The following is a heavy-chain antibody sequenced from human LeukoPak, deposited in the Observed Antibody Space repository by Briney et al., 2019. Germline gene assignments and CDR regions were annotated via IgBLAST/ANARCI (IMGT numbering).Heavy chain of an antibody. Sequence: GSLRLSCAASGFTFSSYAMHWVRQAPGKGLEWVAVISYDGSNKYYADSVKGRFTISRDNSKNTLYLQMNSLRAEDTAVYYCAKGDSSSTPDYWGQGTLVTVSS. CDR1: GFTFSSYA. CDR2: ISYDGSNK. D-gene: IGHD2-2*01. V-gene: IGHV3-30-3*01. CDR3: AKGDSSSTPDY. J-gene: IGHJ4*02.